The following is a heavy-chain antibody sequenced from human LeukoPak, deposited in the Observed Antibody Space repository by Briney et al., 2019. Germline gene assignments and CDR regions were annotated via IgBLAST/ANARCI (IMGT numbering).Heavy chain of an antibody. J-gene: IGHJ5*02. CDR1: GVSISSDNW. Sequence: SGTLSLTCAVSGVSISSDNWWKWVRQPPERGLEYIGEIHHSGNTNYSPSFKSRVTMSVDKSKNQFSLNLYSVTAADTAVYYCTRSSGKKFDPWGQGTLVTVSS. V-gene: IGHV4-4*02. CDR2: IHHSGNT. CDR3: TRSSGKKFDP.